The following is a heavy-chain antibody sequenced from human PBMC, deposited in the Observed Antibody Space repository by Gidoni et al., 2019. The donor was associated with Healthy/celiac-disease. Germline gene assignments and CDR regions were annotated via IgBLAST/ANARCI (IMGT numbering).Heavy chain of an antibody. V-gene: IGHV3-23*01. CDR1: GCTFSSYA. Sequence: EVQLLESGGGLVQPGGSLRLSCAASGCTFSSYAMSWVRQAPGKGLEWVSVISGSGGSTYYADSVKGRFTISRDNSKNTLYLQRNSLRAEDTAVYYCAKGAGGYYYLYFDYWGQGTLVTVSS. CDR3: AKGAGGYYYLYFDY. CDR2: ISGSGGST. D-gene: IGHD3-22*01. J-gene: IGHJ4*02.